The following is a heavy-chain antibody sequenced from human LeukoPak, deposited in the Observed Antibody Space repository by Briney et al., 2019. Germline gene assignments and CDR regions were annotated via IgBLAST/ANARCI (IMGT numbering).Heavy chain of an antibody. CDR3: ARAVYSYGRTALNYFDY. Sequence: GGSLRLSCAGSGFTFSSYAMSWVRQAPGKGLEWVSVISDGGGSTNYADSVKGRFTISRDTSKNALYLHMLSLRADDTAVYYCARAVYSYGRTALNYFDYWGQGTLVTVSS. CDR1: GFTFSSYA. V-gene: IGHV3-23*01. CDR2: ISDGGGST. D-gene: IGHD5-18*01. J-gene: IGHJ4*02.